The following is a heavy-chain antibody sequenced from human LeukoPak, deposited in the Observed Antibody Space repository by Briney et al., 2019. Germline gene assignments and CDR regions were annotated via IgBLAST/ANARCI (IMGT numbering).Heavy chain of an antibody. J-gene: IGHJ5*02. CDR3: ARRYHDILTGYRTENWFAP. V-gene: IGHV1-2*07. D-gene: IGHD3-9*01. Sequence: ASVKVSCKASGYTFTDYYMHWLRQTPGQGPEWMGWIIPNSVGTEYAHKFQGRVTMTRDTSISTFYMELTRLTSDDTAVYYCARRYHDILTGYRTENWFAPWGQGTLVTVSA. CDR1: GYTFTDYY. CDR2: IIPNSVGT.